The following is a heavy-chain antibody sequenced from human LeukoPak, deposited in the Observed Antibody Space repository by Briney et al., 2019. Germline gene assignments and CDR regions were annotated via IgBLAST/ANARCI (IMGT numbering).Heavy chain of an antibody. J-gene: IGHJ3*02. V-gene: IGHV3-33*01. Sequence: PGGSLRLSCAASGFTFSSYGMHWVRQAPGKGLEWVAVICYDGSNKYYADSVKGRFTISRDNSKNTLYLQMNSLRAEDTAVYCCARGFIAAAGTNSAFDIWGQGTMVTVSS. CDR1: GFTFSSYG. CDR2: ICYDGSNK. CDR3: ARGFIAAAGTNSAFDI. D-gene: IGHD6-13*01.